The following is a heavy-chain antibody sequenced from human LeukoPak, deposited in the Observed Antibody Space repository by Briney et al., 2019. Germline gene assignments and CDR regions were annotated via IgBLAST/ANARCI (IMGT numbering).Heavy chain of an antibody. D-gene: IGHD1-26*01. CDR3: ARGRGNNWFDP. J-gene: IGHJ5*02. CDR2: INHSGST. CDR1: GGSFSGYY. Sequence: SETLSLTCAVYGGSFSGYYWSWIRQPPGKGLEWIGEINHSGSTNYNPSLKSRVTISVDTSKNQFSLKLSSVTAADTAVYYCARGRGNNWFDPWGQGTLVTVSS. V-gene: IGHV4-34*01.